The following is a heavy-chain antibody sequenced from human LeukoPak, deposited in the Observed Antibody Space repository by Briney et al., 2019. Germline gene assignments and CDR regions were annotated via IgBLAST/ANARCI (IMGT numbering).Heavy chain of an antibody. V-gene: IGHV1-2*02. CDR1: GYTFSAYY. CDR2: INPNSGVT. J-gene: IGHJ4*02. CDR3: TTVSVITQYNGSPDYFAS. D-gene: IGHD1-26*01. Sequence: ASVKVSCKTSGYTFSAYYIHWIRQAPGQGLEWGGWINPNSGVTDSAQKFQGRVTVSRDTSTSTATMALGSRRSDETRAWYCTTVSVITQYNGSPDYFASWGKGTLLTVSS.